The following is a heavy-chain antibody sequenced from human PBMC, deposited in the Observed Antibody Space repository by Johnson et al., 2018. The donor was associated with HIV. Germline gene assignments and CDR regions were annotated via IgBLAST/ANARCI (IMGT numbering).Heavy chain of an antibody. CDR3: AKDIRPGWEIRGNAFEI. Sequence: LVESGGGLVQPGRSLRLSCAASGFTFDDYAIHWVRQVPGKGLEWVSGISWNSGTIGYADSVKGRFTISRDNAKNSVYLQMNSLRAEDTALYDCAKDIRPGWEIRGNAFEIWGQGTMVTVSS. J-gene: IGHJ3*02. D-gene: IGHD1-26*01. CDR2: ISWNSGTI. CDR1: GFTFDDYA. V-gene: IGHV3-9*01.